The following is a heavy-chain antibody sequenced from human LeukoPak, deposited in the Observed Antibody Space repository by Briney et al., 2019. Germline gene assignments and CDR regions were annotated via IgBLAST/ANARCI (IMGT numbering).Heavy chain of an antibody. J-gene: IGHJ4*02. CDR3: ARSPGYYFDY. D-gene: IGHD3-10*01. Sequence: XAXSGGSISSXXXXWSWXXQPPXXXLEWIGYIYPSGRTYYNPSLKSRVTISVDRSRNQFSLRLSSVTAADTAVYYCARSPGYYFDYWGQGTPVTVSS. CDR2: IYPSGRT. CDR1: GGSISSXXXX. V-gene: IGHV4-30-2*01.